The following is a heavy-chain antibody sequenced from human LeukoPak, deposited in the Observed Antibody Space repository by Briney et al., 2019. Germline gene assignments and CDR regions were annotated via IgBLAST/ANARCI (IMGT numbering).Heavy chain of an antibody. CDR2: IRSKANSYAT. Sequence: GGSLKLSCAASGFTFSGSAMHWVRQASGKGLEWVGRIRSKANSYATAYAASVKGRFTISRDDSKNTLYLQMNSLRAEDTAVYYCAKDPGSWPPFMVLRTPYYFDYWGQGTLVTVSS. D-gene: IGHD4/OR15-4a*01. CDR1: GFTFSGSA. J-gene: IGHJ4*02. CDR3: AKDPGSWPPFMVLRTPYYFDY. V-gene: IGHV3-73*01.